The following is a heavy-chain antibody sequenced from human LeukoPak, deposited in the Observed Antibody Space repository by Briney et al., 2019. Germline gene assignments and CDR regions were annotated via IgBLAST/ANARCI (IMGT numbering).Heavy chain of an antibody. CDR2: INGSGDNT. J-gene: IGHJ4*02. CDR3: AKCWTSDGVCLNFDH. Sequence: GGSLRLSCEASGLSFRSYGMSWVRQAPGKGLQWVSGINGSGDNTYYTDSVKGRFTISRDNSKNTLYLQMNSLRVEDTAVYYCAKCWTSDGVCLNFDHWGQGALVTVSS. CDR1: GLSFRSYG. D-gene: IGHD2-8*01. V-gene: IGHV3-23*01.